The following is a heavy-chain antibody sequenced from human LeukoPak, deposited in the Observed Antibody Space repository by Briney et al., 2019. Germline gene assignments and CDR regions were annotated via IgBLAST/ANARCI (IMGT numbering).Heavy chain of an antibody. CDR1: GFTFSSYA. CDR2: ISAGDGSP. CDR3: AKGGSFCGFDS. V-gene: IGHV3-23*01. Sequence: GGSLRLSCAASGFTFSSYAMTWGRQAPGKGLEWVSGISAGDGSPFYADSVKGRFTISRDNPKNTLYLQMNSLRAEDTAVYYCAKGGSFCGFDSWGQGTLVTVSS. D-gene: IGHD1-26*01. J-gene: IGHJ4*02.